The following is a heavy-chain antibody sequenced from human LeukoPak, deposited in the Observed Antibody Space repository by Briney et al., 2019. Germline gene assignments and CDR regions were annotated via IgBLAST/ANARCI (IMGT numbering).Heavy chain of an antibody. CDR3: AKDRGANV. Sequence: GGSLRLSCTASGLTFSDSWMSWVRQAPGKGLEWVANIKQDGSEKYYVDSVKGRFTISRDDAKNSLYLQMNSLRAEDTAVYYCAKDRGANVWGQGTTVTVSS. CDR2: IKQDGSEK. V-gene: IGHV3-7*05. J-gene: IGHJ6*02. D-gene: IGHD5-24*01. CDR1: GLTFSDSW.